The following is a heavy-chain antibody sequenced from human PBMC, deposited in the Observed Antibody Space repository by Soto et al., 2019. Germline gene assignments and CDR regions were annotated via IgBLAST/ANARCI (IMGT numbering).Heavy chain of an antibody. CDR1: GYTFTSYA. CDR3: AKGTRDTYYYDSTGYFPFDY. D-gene: IGHD3-22*01. V-gene: IGHV1-3*01. J-gene: IGHJ4*02. CDR2: INAGNGNT. Sequence: ASVKVSCKASGYTFTSYAMHWVRQAPGQRLEWMGWINAGNGNTKYSQKFQGRVTITRDTSASTAYMELNSLRAEDTAVYYCAKGTRDTYYYDSTGYFPFDYWGQGILVTVSS.